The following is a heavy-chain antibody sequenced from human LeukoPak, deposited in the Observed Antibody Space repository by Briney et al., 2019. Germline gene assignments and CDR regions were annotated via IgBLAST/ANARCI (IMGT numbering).Heavy chain of an antibody. D-gene: IGHD5-12*01. V-gene: IGHV1-2*02. CDR1: GYNFTGYY. Sequence: ASVKVSCKASGYNFTGYYLHWVRQAPGQGLEWMGWINPNTGGTNYAQKFQGRVTMTRDTSISTAYMELSRLRSDDTAVYYCARFYSGYGNYYYYMDVWGKGTTVTISS. CDR2: INPNTGGT. J-gene: IGHJ6*03. CDR3: ARFYSGYGNYYYYMDV.